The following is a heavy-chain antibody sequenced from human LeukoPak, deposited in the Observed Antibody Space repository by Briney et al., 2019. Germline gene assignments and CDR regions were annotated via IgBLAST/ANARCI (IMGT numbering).Heavy chain of an antibody. J-gene: IGHJ6*03. V-gene: IGHV4-59*01. CDR2: FFYSGST. CDR1: RDSISRYY. Sequence: SETLSLTCTVSRDSISRYYWSWIRQPPGKGLECIGYFFYSGSTHHNPSLQRRVTISVDTSKNQFSLKLTSVTAADTAMYYCARVLLTGKTGYCMDVWGKGTTVTVSS. CDR3: ARVLLTGKTGYCMDV. D-gene: IGHD3-9*01.